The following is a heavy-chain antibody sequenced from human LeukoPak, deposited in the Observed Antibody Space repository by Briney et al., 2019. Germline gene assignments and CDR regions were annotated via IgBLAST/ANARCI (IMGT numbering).Heavy chain of an antibody. Sequence: ASVKVSCKASGYTFTSYGISWVRQAPGQGLEWMGWISAYNGNTNYAQKLQGRVTMTTDTSTSTAYMELRSLRSDDTAVYYCARDRRVVVRGLSEYGYWGQGTLVTVSS. CDR3: ARDRRVVVRGLSEYGY. V-gene: IGHV1-18*04. D-gene: IGHD3-10*01. CDR2: ISAYNGNT. CDR1: GYTFTSYG. J-gene: IGHJ4*02.